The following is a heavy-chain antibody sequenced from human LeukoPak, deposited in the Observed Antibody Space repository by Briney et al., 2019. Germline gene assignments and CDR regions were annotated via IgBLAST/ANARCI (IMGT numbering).Heavy chain of an antibody. CDR3: ASKIAAATYYYYYMDV. CDR2: INPSGGST. V-gene: IGHV1-46*01. CDR1: GYTFTSYY. Sequence: ASVKVSRKASGYTFTSYYMHWVRQAPGQGLGWMGIINPSGGSTSYAQKFQGRVTMTRDTSTSTVYMELSSLRSEDTAVYYCASKIAAATYYYYYMDVWGKGTTVTVSS. D-gene: IGHD6-13*01. J-gene: IGHJ6*03.